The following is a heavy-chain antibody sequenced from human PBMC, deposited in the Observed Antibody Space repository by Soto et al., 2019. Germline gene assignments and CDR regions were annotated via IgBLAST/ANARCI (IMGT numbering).Heavy chain of an antibody. CDR2: ISAYNGNT. Sequence: GASVKVSCKASGYTFTSYGISWVRQAPGQGLEWMGWISAYNGNTNYAQKLQGRVTMTTDTSTSTAYMELRSLRSDDTAVYYCARDWAVAGTNNWFDPWGQGTLVTVS. J-gene: IGHJ5*02. D-gene: IGHD6-19*01. CDR1: GYTFTSYG. CDR3: ARDWAVAGTNNWFDP. V-gene: IGHV1-18*01.